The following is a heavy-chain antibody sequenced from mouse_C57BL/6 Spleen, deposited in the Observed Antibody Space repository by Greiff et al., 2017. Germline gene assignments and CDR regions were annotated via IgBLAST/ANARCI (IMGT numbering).Heavy chain of an antibody. CDR3: ASSDQATGFAV. J-gene: IGHJ3*01. V-gene: IGHV1-81*01. CDR1: GYTFTSYG. D-gene: IGHD3-2*02. CDR2: IYPRSGYT. Sequence: QVQLQQSGAELARPGASVKLSCKASGYTFTSYGISWVKQRTGQGLEWIGEIYPRSGYTYYNEKFKGKATLTADKSSSTAYMELRSLTSEDSAVYFCASSDQATGFAVWGPGTLVTVSA.